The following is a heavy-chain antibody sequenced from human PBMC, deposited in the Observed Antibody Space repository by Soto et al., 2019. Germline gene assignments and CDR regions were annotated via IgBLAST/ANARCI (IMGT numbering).Heavy chain of an antibody. J-gene: IGHJ6*02. Sequence: QVQLVESGGGLVKPGGSLRLSCAASGFSFSDYYMSWIRQAPXXXLXXXSYISSRSSYTKYADSVKGRFTVSRDNAKNSLYLQMTSLXAEXTXXXXXAXXXXXXXXXXXXXHRDYYGMDVWGQGATVTVSS. CDR1: GFSFSDYY. CDR3: AXXXXXXXXXXXXXHRDYYGMDV. CDR2: ISSRSSYT. V-gene: IGHV3-11*05.